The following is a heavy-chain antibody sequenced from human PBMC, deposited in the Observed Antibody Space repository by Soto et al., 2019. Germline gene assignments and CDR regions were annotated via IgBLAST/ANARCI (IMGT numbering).Heavy chain of an antibody. V-gene: IGHV1-18*04. CDR3: ARDRTPSIAAYSRRLGGGWFDP. CDR2: ISAYNGNT. Sequence: QVQLVQSGAEVKKPGASVKVSCKASGYTFTSYGISWVRQAPGQGLEWMGWISAYNGNTNYAQKLQGRVTMTTDTSTSTAYMELRSLRSADTAVYYCARDRTPSIAAYSRRLGGGWFDPWGQGTLVTVSS. J-gene: IGHJ5*02. D-gene: IGHD6-6*01. CDR1: GYTFTSYG.